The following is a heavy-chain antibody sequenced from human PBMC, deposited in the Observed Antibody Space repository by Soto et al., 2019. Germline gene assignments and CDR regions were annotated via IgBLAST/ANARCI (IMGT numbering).Heavy chain of an antibody. J-gene: IGHJ6*03. CDR1: GFTFGGYS. CDR3: ARVPFFDWLLGPNYYMDV. D-gene: IGHD3-9*01. V-gene: IGHV3-48*01. CDR2: ISGGSGII. Sequence: PGGSLRLSCAASGFTFGGYSMNWVRQAPGKGLEWISYISGGSGIIFYADSVKGRFTISRDNAKNSLYLQMNSLRAEDTAVYYCARVPFFDWLLGPNYYMDVWGKATTVSVSS.